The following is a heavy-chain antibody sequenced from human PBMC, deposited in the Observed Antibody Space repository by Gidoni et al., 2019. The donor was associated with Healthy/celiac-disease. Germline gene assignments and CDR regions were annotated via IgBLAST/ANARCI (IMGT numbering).Heavy chain of an antibody. V-gene: IGHV4-38-2*01. Sequence: QVQLQESGPGLVKPSATLSLTCPGSGYSISSGYYWGWIRQPPGKGLEWIGSIYHSGSTYYNPSLKSRVTISVDTSKNQFSLKLSSVTAADTAVYYCARREIVGARSYDYWGQGTLVTVSS. CDR1: GYSISSGYY. D-gene: IGHD1-26*01. J-gene: IGHJ4*02. CDR3: ARREIVGARSYDY. CDR2: IYHSGST.